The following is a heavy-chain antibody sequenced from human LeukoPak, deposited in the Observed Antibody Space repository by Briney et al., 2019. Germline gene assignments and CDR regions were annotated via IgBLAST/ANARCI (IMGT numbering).Heavy chain of an antibody. Sequence: SETLSLTCTVSGGSISNYCWSWIRQNPGKGLEWIGYIHYSGSTYYNPSLKSRVTISVDTSDNQFSLKLSSVTAADTAVYYCARDRWFDPWGQGTLVTVSS. V-gene: IGHV4-59*06. CDR1: GGSISNYC. CDR3: ARDRWFDP. D-gene: IGHD5-24*01. J-gene: IGHJ5*02. CDR2: IHYSGST.